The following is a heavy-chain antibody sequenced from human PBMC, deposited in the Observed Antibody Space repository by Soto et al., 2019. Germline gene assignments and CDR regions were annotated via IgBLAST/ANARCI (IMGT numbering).Heavy chain of an antibody. Sequence: ASVKVSCKASGYTGPSYYMHWVRQAPGQGLEWMGIINPSGGSTSYAQKFQGRVTMTRDTSTSTVYMELSSLRSEDTAVYYCARASGVGGGGFQHGGRGTLFTVS. J-gene: IGHJ1*01. CDR2: INPSGGST. D-gene: IGHD1-26*01. V-gene: IGHV1-46*03. CDR1: GYTGPSYY. CDR3: ARASGVGGGGFQH.